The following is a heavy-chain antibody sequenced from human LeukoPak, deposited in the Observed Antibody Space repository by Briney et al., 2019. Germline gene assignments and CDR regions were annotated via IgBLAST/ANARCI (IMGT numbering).Heavy chain of an antibody. Sequence: SETLSLTCSVSGASLSTSPYYWSWIRQPPGKGLEWIGDINHSESTNYNPSLKSRVTISVDTSKNQFSLKLTSVTAADTAVYYCATNWNLDYWGQGTLVTVSS. D-gene: IGHD1-1*01. V-gene: IGHV4-39*07. CDR1: GASLSTSPYY. CDR2: INHSEST. CDR3: ATNWNLDY. J-gene: IGHJ4*02.